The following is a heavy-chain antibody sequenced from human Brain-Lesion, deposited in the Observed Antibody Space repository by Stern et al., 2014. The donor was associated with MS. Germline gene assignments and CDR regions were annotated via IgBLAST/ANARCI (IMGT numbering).Heavy chain of an antibody. Sequence: QVTLKESGPALVKHTQSLTLTCTFSGFSPSTPGVGVTWILQPPGNAPERLAPVDCADEKDYSTSLKTRLSIFKDTSKNQVVLTMTNMDPVDTATYYCARMRYSGDYFIDYWGQGTLVTVSS. CDR1: GFSPSTPGVG. CDR3: ARMRYSGDYFIDY. CDR2: VDCADEK. D-gene: IGHD5-12*01. J-gene: IGHJ4*02. V-gene: IGHV2-70*01.